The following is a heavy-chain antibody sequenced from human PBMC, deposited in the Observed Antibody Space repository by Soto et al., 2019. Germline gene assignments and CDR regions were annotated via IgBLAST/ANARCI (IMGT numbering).Heavy chain of an antibody. V-gene: IGHV4-31*03. CDR2: IYYSGST. J-gene: IGHJ4*02. CDR1: GGSISSGGYY. Sequence: QVQLQESGPGLVKPSQTLSVTCTVSGGSISSGGYYWSWIRQHPGKGLEWIGYIYYSGSTYYNPSLKSRVTISVDTSKNQFSLKLSSVTAADTAVHYCASTSPRRDYGDYVPFDNWGQLTLLTVSS. CDR3: ASTSPRRDYGDYVPFDN. D-gene: IGHD4-17*01.